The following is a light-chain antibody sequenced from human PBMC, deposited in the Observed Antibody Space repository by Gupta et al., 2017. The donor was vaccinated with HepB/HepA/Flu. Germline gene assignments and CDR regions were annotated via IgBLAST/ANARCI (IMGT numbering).Light chain of an antibody. CDR3: QQEDSFSRT. CDR1: QSISSW. J-gene: IGKJ1*01. Sequence: DIQMTQSPSTLSASIGDRVTFTCRASQSISSWLAWYQQKPGKAPNVVIYKASAVQNGVPSRFSGSGSGTEFTLTISSRQRDDFANYCCQQEDSFSRTVGQGTKVEFK. V-gene: IGKV1-5*03. CDR2: KAS.